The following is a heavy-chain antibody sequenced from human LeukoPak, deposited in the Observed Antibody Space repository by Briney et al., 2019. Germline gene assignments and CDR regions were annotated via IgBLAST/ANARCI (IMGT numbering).Heavy chain of an antibody. Sequence: GGSLRLSCAASGFPFGDYYMTWIRQAPGKGLEWISYISRSGDTLYYADSVEGRFTISRDNAKNSLFLQMNSLRADDTAVYYCAREVVIFPDYYYYGMDVWGQGTTVTVSS. J-gene: IGHJ6*02. CDR3: AREVVIFPDYYYYGMDV. V-gene: IGHV3-11*01. D-gene: IGHD2/OR15-2a*01. CDR2: ISRSGDTL. CDR1: GFPFGDYY.